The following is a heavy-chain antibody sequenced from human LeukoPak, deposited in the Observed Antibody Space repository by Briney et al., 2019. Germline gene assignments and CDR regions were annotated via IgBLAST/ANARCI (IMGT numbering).Heavy chain of an antibody. Sequence: GGSLRLSREASGSPFSSYAMNWVRQPQGKGREWVSAISGSGGSTYYADSVKGRFTISRDNSKNTLYLEMNSLRAEDTAMYYCAKDVVGARAADYWGQGTLVTVPS. CDR3: AKDVVGARAADY. V-gene: IGHV3-23*01. CDR2: ISGSGGST. J-gene: IGHJ4*02. D-gene: IGHD1-26*01. CDR1: GSPFSSYA.